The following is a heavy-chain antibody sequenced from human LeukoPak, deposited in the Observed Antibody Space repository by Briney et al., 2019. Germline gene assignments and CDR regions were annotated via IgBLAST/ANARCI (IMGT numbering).Heavy chain of an antibody. D-gene: IGHD3-22*01. V-gene: IGHV3-23*01. CDR1: GFTFSSYA. Sequence: GGSLRLSCTASGFTFSSYAMSWVRQAPGKGLEWVSAISGSGGSTYYADSVKGRFTISRDNSKNTLYLQMNSLRAEDTAVYYCAKSGIVYYDSSGYFDYWGQGTLVTVSS. CDR2: ISGSGGST. CDR3: AKSGIVYYDSSGYFDY. J-gene: IGHJ4*02.